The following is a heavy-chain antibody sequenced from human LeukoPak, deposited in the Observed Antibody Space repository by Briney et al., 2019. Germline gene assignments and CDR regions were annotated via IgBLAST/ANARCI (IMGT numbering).Heavy chain of an antibody. CDR1: GGSISSSSYY. Sequence: PSETLSLTCTVSGGSISSSSYYWGWIRQPPGKGLEWIGSIYYSGSTYYNPSLKSRVTISVDTSKNQFSLKLSSVTAADTAVYYCARHGQLAHLDYWGQGTLVTVSS. D-gene: IGHD6-6*01. CDR2: IYYSGST. J-gene: IGHJ4*02. CDR3: ARHGQLAHLDY. V-gene: IGHV4-39*01.